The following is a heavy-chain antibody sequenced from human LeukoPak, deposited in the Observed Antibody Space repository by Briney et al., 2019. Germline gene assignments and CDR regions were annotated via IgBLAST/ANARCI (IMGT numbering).Heavy chain of an antibody. J-gene: IGHJ4*02. D-gene: IGHD3-16*01. CDR1: GFSLRTSGMC. Sequence: SGPALVKPTQTLTLTCTFSGFSLRTSGMCVSWIRQPPVKALEWLAHIYWDDDKYYSTSLKTRLTISKDTSKNQVVLTMTNVDPVDTATYYCARGYDSNFEYWGQGALVTVFS. CDR2: IYWDDDK. CDR3: ARGYDSNFEY. V-gene: IGHV2-70*01.